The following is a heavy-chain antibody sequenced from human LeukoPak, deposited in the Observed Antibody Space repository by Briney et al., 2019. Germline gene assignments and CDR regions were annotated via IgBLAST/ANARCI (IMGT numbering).Heavy chain of an antibody. D-gene: IGHD6-19*01. V-gene: IGHV4-34*01. Sequence: LSETLSLTCAVYGGSFSGYYWSWIRQPPGKGLEWIGEINHSGSTNYNPSLKSRVTISVDTSKNQFSLKLSSVTAADTAVYYCAREPSGGGWYYFDYWGQGTLVTVSS. CDR1: GGSFSGYY. CDR3: AREPSGGGWYYFDY. CDR2: INHSGST. J-gene: IGHJ4*02.